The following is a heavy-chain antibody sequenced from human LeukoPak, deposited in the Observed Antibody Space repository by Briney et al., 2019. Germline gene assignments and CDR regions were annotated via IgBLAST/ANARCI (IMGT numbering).Heavy chain of an antibody. CDR2: IKRDGSEK. J-gene: IGHJ4*02. CDR1: GFTFSSYW. Sequence: GGSLRLSCAASGFTFSSYWMSWVRQAPGKGLEWVANIKRDGSEKYYVDSVKGRFTISRDNAKNSPYLQMNSLRAEDTAVYYCAREADSGSSGDYFDYWGQGTLVTVSS. D-gene: IGHD6-6*01. V-gene: IGHV3-7*01. CDR3: AREADSGSSGDYFDY.